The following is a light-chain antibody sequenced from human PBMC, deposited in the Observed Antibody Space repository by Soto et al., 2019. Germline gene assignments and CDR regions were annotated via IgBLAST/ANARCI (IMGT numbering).Light chain of an antibody. V-gene: IGKV3-20*01. CDR3: QQYGSSPLT. CDR1: QSVSSSY. CDR2: GAS. Sequence: EIVLTQSPGTLSLSPGERATLSCRASQSVSSSYLAWYPQKPGQAPRLIIYGASSRETGIPDRFSGSGAGTEFTRTISRLEPEDFEVDYCQQYGSSPLTFGEGTKVDIK. J-gene: IGKJ4*01.